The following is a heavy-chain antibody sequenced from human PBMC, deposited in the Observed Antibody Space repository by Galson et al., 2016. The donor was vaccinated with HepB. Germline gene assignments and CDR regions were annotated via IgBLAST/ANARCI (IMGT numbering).Heavy chain of an antibody. D-gene: IGHD4-23*01. V-gene: IGHV5-51*01. CDR1: GYSFSTYW. CDR3: ARHKTVAFDC. CDR2: IYPTDSDT. J-gene: IGHJ4*02. Sequence: QSGAEVKKPGESLKISCETSGYSFSTYWIGWVRQMPGKGLEWVGVIYPTDSDTRYSPSFEGHVTISADKSSSTAYLQWSSLQASDTAVYYCARHKTVAFDCWGQGPLVTV.